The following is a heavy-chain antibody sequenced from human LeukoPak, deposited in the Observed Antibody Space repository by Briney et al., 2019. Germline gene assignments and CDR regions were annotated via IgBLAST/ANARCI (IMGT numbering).Heavy chain of an antibody. CDR2: IVVGSGNT. D-gene: IGHD3-3*01. V-gene: IGHV1-58*01. J-gene: IGHJ5*02. CDR1: GFTFTSSA. Sequence: SVKVSCKASGFTFTSSAVQWVRQARGQRLEWIGWIVVGSGNTNYAQKFQERVTITRDMSTSTAYMELSSLRSEDTAVYYCAAGDYDFWSGLPNWFDPWGQGTLVTVSS. CDR3: AAGDYDFWSGLPNWFDP.